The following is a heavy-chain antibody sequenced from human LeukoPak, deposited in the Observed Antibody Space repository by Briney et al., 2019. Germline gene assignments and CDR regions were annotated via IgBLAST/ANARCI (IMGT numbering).Heavy chain of an antibody. D-gene: IGHD3-22*01. CDR1: GGSISSSSYY. CDR3: ARQASGSSGYYPLLYYFDY. CDR2: IYYSGST. V-gene: IGHV4-39*01. J-gene: IGHJ4*02. Sequence: SETLSLTCTVSGGSISSSSYYWGWIRQPPGKGLEWIGSIYYSGSTYYNPSLKSRVTISVDTSKNQFSLKLSSVTAADTAVYYCARQASGSSGYYPLLYYFDYWGQGTLVTVSS.